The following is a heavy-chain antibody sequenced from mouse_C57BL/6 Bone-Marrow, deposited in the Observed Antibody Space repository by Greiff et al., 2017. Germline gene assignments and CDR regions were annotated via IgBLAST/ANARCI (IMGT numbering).Heavy chain of an antibody. CDR2: ILPGSGST. D-gene: IGHD1-1*01. CDR1: GYTFTGYW. CDR3: ARGIYYGSSYDWYCDV. J-gene: IGHJ1*03. V-gene: IGHV1-9*01. Sequence: QVQLQQSGAELMKPGASVKLSCKATGYTFTGYWIEWVKQRPGHGLEWIGEILPGSGSTNYNEKFKGKATFTADTSSNTAYMQLSSLTTEDSAIYYGARGIYYGSSYDWYCDVWGTGTTVTVSS.